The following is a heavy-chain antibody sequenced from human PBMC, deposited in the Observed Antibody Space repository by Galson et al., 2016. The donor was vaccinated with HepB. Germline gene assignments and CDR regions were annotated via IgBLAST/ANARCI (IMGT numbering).Heavy chain of an antibody. CDR1: GFTFSSYG. Sequence: SLRLSCAASGFTFSSYGMVWVRQAPGEGLEWVANINEDGSAKYYADSVKGRFTISRDNPKNSLYLQMNSLSVEDTAVYFCAREPFISLWDSWGPGTLVTVAA. CDR3: AREPFISLWDS. D-gene: IGHD2-21*01. CDR2: INEDGSAK. J-gene: IGHJ5*01. V-gene: IGHV3-7*03.